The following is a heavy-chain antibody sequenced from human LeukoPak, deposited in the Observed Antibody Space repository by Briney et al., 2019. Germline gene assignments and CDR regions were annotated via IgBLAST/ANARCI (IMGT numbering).Heavy chain of an antibody. V-gene: IGHV3-48*03. J-gene: IGHJ6*04. CDR1: GFTFSSYE. Sequence: GGSLRLSCAASGFTFSSYEMNWVRQAPGKGLEWVSYISSSGSTIYYADSVKGRFTISRDNAKNSLYLQMNSLRAEDTAVYYCAELGITMIGGVCGKETTVTISS. D-gene: IGHD3-10*02. CDR2: ISSSGSTI. CDR3: AELGITMIGGV.